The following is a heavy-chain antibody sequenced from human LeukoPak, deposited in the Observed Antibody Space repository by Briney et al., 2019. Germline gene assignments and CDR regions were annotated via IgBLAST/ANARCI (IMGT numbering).Heavy chain of an antibody. D-gene: IGHD3-9*01. CDR1: GFTFSSYA. Sequence: GGSLRLSCAASGFTFSSYAMSWVRQAPGKGLEWVSAISGSGGSTYYADSVKGRFTISRDNSKNTLYLQMNSLRAEDTAVYYCAKSYDILTDYLEVGYDYWGQGTLVTVSS. CDR3: AKSYDILTDYLEVGYDY. CDR2: ISGSGGST. V-gene: IGHV3-23*01. J-gene: IGHJ4*02.